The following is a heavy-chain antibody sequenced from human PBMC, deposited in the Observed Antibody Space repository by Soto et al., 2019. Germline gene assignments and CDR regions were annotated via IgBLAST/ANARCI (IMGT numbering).Heavy chain of an antibody. Sequence: QVQLVQSGAEVKKPGASVKVSCKASGYTFTSYGISWVRQAPGQGLEWMAWISAYNGNTNYAQKLQGRVTMTTDTSTSTAYMELRSLRSDDTAVYYCARDRQYCSGGSCYPDAFDIWGQGTMVTVSS. J-gene: IGHJ3*02. D-gene: IGHD2-15*01. CDR1: GYTFTSYG. CDR2: ISAYNGNT. CDR3: ARDRQYCSGGSCYPDAFDI. V-gene: IGHV1-18*01.